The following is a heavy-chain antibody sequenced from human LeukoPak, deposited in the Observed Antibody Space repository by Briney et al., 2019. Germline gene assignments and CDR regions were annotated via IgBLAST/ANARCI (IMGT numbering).Heavy chain of an antibody. CDR3: ARARVIPASFDD. V-gene: IGHV4-61*02. J-gene: IGHJ4*02. CDR1: GGSITFGSYY. CDR2: IYTSGRT. Sequence: SQTLSLTCTVSGGSITFGSYYWTWIRQPAGNGLGWIGRIYTSGRTFYNPSLKSRVTISMDTSMNQFSLRLNSVTAADTAVYYCARARVIPASFDDWGQGTLVTVSS. D-gene: IGHD3-16*02.